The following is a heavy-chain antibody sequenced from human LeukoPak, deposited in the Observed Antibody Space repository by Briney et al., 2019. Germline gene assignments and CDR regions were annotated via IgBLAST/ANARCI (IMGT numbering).Heavy chain of an antibody. D-gene: IGHD3-10*01. CDR3: AKVMKGSERLTMVRGVIIKTAGLYYMDV. CDR1: GFTLSSYA. Sequence: GGSLRLSCAASGFTLSSYAMSWVRQAPGKGLEWVSSISASGGSTNYADSVKGRFTISRDNSKNTVYLQVNSLRAEDTAVYYCAKVMKGSERLTMVRGVIIKTAGLYYMDVWGKGTTVTVSS. J-gene: IGHJ6*03. V-gene: IGHV3-23*01. CDR2: ISASGGST.